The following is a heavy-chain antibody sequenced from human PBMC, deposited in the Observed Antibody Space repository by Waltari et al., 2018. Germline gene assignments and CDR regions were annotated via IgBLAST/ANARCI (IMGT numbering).Heavy chain of an antibody. CDR3: VRVAARPGDYFDY. Sequence: VQLVESGGGVVQPGRSLRLSCAASGFTFSSYGMSWVRQAPGKGLEWVSAISGSGGSTYYADSVKGRFTISRDNSKNTLYLQMNSLRAEDTAVYYCVRVAARPGDYFDYWGKGTTVTVSS. V-gene: IGHV3-23*04. CDR2: ISGSGGST. D-gene: IGHD6-6*01. CDR1: GFTFSSYG. J-gene: IGHJ4*03.